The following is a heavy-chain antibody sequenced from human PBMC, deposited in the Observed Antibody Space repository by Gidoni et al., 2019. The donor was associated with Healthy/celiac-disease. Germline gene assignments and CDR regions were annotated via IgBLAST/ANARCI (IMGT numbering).Heavy chain of an antibody. CDR1: GGSISSYY. J-gene: IGHJ4*02. CDR3: ARARGSYYDFWSGYDDGIDY. Sequence: QVQLQESGPGLVKPSETLSLTCTVSGGSISSYYWSWIRQPPGKGLEWIGYIYYSGSTNYNPSLKSRVTISVDTSKNQFSLKLSSVTAADTAVYYCARARGSYYDFWSGYDDGIDYWGQGTLVTVSS. V-gene: IGHV4-59*01. D-gene: IGHD3-3*01. CDR2: IYYSGST.